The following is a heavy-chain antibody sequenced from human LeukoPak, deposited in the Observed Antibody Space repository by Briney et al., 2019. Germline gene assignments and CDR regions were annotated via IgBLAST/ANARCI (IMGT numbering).Heavy chain of an antibody. Sequence: SETLSLTCTASGGSISSYYWSWIRQPAGKGLEWIGRIYTSGSTNYNPSLKSRVTMSVDTSKNQFSLKLSSVTAADTAVYYCAREYSSSWSNWFDPWGQGTLVTVSS. J-gene: IGHJ5*02. CDR1: GGSISSYY. CDR3: AREYSSSWSNWFDP. D-gene: IGHD6-13*01. CDR2: IYTSGST. V-gene: IGHV4-4*07.